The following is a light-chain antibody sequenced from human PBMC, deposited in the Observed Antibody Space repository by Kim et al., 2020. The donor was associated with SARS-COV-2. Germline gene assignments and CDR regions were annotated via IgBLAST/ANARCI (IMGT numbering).Light chain of an antibody. CDR1: KLGDKY. V-gene: IGLV3-1*01. Sequence: VSPGQTASITCSGDKLGDKYACWYQQKPGQSPVLVIYQDSKRPSGIPERFSGSNSGNTATLTISGTQAMDEADYYCQAWDSSTEVFGTGTKVTVL. CDR3: QAWDSSTEV. J-gene: IGLJ1*01. CDR2: QDS.